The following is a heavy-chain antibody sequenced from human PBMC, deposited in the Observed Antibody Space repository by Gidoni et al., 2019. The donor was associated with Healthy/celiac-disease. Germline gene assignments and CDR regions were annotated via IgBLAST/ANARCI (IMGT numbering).Heavy chain of an antibody. Sequence: QVQLQESGPGLVKPSGTLSLTCAVSGGSISSSNWWSWVRQPPGKGLEWIGAIYHSGSTNYNPSLKSRVTISVDKSKNQFSLKLSSVTAADTAVYYCARDLRKYSSSWYFGYWGQGTLVTVSS. J-gene: IGHJ4*02. CDR1: GGSISSSNW. CDR3: ARDLRKYSSSWYFGY. V-gene: IGHV4-4*02. D-gene: IGHD6-13*01. CDR2: IYHSGST.